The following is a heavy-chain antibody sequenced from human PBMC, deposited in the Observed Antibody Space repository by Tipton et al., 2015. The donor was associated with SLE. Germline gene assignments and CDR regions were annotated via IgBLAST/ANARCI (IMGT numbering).Heavy chain of an antibody. CDR2: VYISGDT. V-gene: IGHV4-61*02. CDR1: GGSISRGSYF. Sequence: TLSLTCTVSGGSISRGSYFWTWFRQPAGKGLEWIGRVYISGDTNYNPSLKSRVTISVDTSKNQFSLKLTSVTAADTAVYYCTVMYGSGSYPFDHWGQGTLVTVSS. D-gene: IGHD3-10*01. CDR3: TVMYGSGSYPFDH. J-gene: IGHJ5*02.